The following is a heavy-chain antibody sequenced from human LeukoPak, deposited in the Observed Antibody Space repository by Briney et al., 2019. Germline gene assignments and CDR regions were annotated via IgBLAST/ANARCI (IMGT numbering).Heavy chain of an antibody. V-gene: IGHV4-39*01. Sequence: SETLSLTCTVSGGSISSRPYYWGWVRQPPGKGLEWIGTISYSGTTYYSPSLKSRVTISLDTSKNQFSLRLNSVTATDTAVYYCARLNKPGWFDPWGQGTLVTVSS. J-gene: IGHJ5*02. CDR2: ISYSGTT. D-gene: IGHD1-14*01. CDR1: GGSISSRPYY. CDR3: ARLNKPGWFDP.